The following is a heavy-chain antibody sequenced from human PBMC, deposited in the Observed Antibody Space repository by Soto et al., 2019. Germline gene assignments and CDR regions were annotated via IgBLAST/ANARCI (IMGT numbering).Heavy chain of an antibody. D-gene: IGHD6-6*01. CDR2: LNPYSGAT. CDR1: GYTFTGSH. V-gene: IGHV1-2*02. CDR3: AKEADSSSGDWFDP. J-gene: IGHJ5*02. Sequence: ASVKVSCKASGYTFTGSHIHWVRQAPGQGLEWMGWLNPYSGATNFAQKFQGRVTATRDTSITTTYLELTGLRLDDTAVYYCAKEADSSSGDWFDPWGQGTLVTASS.